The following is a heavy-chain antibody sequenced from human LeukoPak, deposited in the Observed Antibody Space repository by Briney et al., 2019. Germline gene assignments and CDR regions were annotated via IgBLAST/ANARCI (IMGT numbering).Heavy chain of an antibody. CDR1: GFTFSHYA. CDR3: ALQRTLWQQLLDY. Sequence: GGSLRLSCAAPGFTFSHYAMTWVRQAPGKGLEWVSTISGSGDSTYYADSLKGRFTISRDNSKNTLYLQMNSLRAEDTAVYFCALQRTLWQQLLDYWGQGTLVTVSS. V-gene: IGHV3-23*01. CDR2: ISGSGDST. D-gene: IGHD6-13*01. J-gene: IGHJ4*02.